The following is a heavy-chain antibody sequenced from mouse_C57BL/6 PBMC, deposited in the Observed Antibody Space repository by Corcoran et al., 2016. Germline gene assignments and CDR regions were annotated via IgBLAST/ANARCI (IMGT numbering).Heavy chain of an antibody. D-gene: IGHD2-1*01. CDR3: ASGGFYYGNLYYAMDY. Sequence: EVQLQQSGPELVKPGASVKISCKASGYTFTDYYMNWVKQSHGKSLEWIGDINPNNGGTSYNQKFKGKATLTVDKSSSTAYMELRSLTSEDSAVYYCASGGFYYGNLYYAMDYWGEGTSVTVAS. V-gene: IGHV1-26*01. CDR1: GYTFTDYY. CDR2: INPNNGGT. J-gene: IGHJ4*01.